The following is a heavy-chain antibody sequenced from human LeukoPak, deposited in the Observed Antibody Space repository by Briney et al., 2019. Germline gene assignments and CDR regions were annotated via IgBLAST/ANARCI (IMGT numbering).Heavy chain of an antibody. D-gene: IGHD6-19*01. Sequence: GGSLRLSCAASGFTFSSCGMHWVRQAPGKGLEWVAFIRYDGSYKFHADSVKGRFTISRDNSKNTLYLQVNSLRAEDTAVYYCLFPYLAVAGLHWGQGTTVTVSS. CDR3: LFPYLAVAGLH. J-gene: IGHJ6*02. CDR2: IRYDGSYK. CDR1: GFTFSSCG. V-gene: IGHV3-30*02.